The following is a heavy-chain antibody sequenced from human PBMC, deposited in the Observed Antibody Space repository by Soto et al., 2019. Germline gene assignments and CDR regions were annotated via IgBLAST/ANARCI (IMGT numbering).Heavy chain of an antibody. D-gene: IGHD6-13*01. Sequence: ASVKVSCKASGYTFTSYDINWVRQATGQGLEWMGWMNPNSGNTGYAQKFQGRVTMTRITSISTAYMELSSLRSEDTAVYYCAREDIAAAGYYYYGMDVWGQGTTVTVSS. CDR3: AREDIAAAGYYYYGMDV. CDR1: GYTFTSYD. V-gene: IGHV1-8*01. CDR2: MNPNSGNT. J-gene: IGHJ6*02.